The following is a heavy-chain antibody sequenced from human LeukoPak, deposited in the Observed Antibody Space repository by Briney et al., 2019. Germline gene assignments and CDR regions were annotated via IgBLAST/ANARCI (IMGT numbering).Heavy chain of an antibody. Sequence: SETLSLTCAVYGGSFSGYYWSWIRQPPGKGLEWIGEINHSGSTNYNPSLKSRVTISVDTSKNQFSLKLSSVTAADTAVYYCASPPTDYGDYVSYYYGMDVWGQGTTVTVSS. J-gene: IGHJ6*02. D-gene: IGHD4-17*01. V-gene: IGHV4-34*01. CDR3: ASPPTDYGDYVSYYYGMDV. CDR1: GGSFSGYY. CDR2: INHSGST.